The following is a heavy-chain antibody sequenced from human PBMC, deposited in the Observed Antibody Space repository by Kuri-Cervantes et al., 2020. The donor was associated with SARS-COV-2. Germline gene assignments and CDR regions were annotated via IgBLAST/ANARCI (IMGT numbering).Heavy chain of an antibody. Sequence: GGSLRLSCAASGFTFSSYEMNWVRQAPGKGLEWVSYISSSGSTIYYADSVKGRFTISRDNAKNSLYLQMNSLRAEDTAVYYCARDVTVADAFDIWGQGTMVTVSS. J-gene: IGHJ3*02. CDR1: GFTFSSYE. D-gene: IGHD4-23*01. CDR3: ARDVTVADAFDI. V-gene: IGHV3-48*03. CDR2: ISSSGSTI.